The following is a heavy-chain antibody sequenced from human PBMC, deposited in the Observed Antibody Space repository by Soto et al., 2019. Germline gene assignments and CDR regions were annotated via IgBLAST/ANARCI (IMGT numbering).Heavy chain of an antibody. J-gene: IGHJ4*02. D-gene: IGHD1-7*01. CDR1: GFNSSIYS. CDR3: ERDMHEWKYIFNFEY. V-gene: IGHV3-48*02. Sequence: PGGSLRLSCAASGFNSSIYSFNWVRQAPGKGLEWVSYISSSGNIIYYADSVKGRFTVSRDNAKKALYLQMDSLRDEDTAVYYCERDMHEWKYIFNFEYWGQGTVVAVSS. CDR2: ISSSGNII.